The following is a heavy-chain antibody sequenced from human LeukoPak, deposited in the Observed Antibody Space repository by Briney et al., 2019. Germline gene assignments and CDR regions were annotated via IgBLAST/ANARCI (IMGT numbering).Heavy chain of an antibody. CDR2: IIPIFGTA. V-gene: IGHV1-69*01. J-gene: IGHJ4*02. Sequence: GASVKVSRKASGGTFSSYAISWVRQAPGQGLEWMGGIIPIFGTANYAQKFQGRVTITADESTSTAYMELSSLRSEDTAVYYCARNYGDYCYDYWGQGTLVTVSS. D-gene: IGHD4-17*01. CDR3: ARNYGDYCYDY. CDR1: GGTFSSYA.